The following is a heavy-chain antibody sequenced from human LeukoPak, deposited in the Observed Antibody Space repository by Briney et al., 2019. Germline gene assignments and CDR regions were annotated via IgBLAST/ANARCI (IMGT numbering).Heavy chain of an antibody. Sequence: APVKVSCKASGYTFTSYDINWVRQATGQGLEWMGWMNPNSGNTGYAQEFQGRVTMTRNTSISTAYMELSSLRSKDTAVYYCARGFVVVPAAMGYWGQGTLVTVSS. V-gene: IGHV1-8*01. CDR2: MNPNSGNT. CDR3: ARGFVVVPAAMGY. D-gene: IGHD2-2*01. CDR1: GYTFTSYD. J-gene: IGHJ4*02.